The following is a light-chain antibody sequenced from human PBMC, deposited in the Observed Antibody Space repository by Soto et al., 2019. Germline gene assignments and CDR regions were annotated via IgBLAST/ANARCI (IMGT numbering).Light chain of an antibody. CDR1: QSVRSD. J-gene: IGKJ1*01. CDR2: GAS. V-gene: IGKV3-15*01. CDR3: QQYSSWPQT. Sequence: EIVMTPSPATLSMSPGERATLSCRARQSVRSDFAWYQQKPGQAPRLLIYGASTRSNGIPARFSGSGSGTEFTLTISSLQSEDLAVYYCQQYSSWPQTFGQGTKVEIK.